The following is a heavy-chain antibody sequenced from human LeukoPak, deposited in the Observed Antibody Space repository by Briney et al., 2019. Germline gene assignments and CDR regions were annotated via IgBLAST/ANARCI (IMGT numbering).Heavy chain of an antibody. CDR3: ALSFDYDSSGSVY. CDR2: INPSGRS. J-gene: IGHJ4*02. D-gene: IGHD3-22*01. V-gene: IGHV4-34*01. CDR1: GGSFSGYF. Sequence: TPSETLSLTCAVYGGSFSGYFWSWIRQPPGKGLEWIGEINPSGRSNYNPSLKSRVTISVDTSKNQFSLKLSSVTAADTAVYYCALSFDYDSSGSVYWGQGTLVTVSS.